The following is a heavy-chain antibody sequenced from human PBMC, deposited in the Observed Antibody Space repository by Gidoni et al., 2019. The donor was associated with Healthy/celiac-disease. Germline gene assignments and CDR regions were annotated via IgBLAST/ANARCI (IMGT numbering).Heavy chain of an antibody. J-gene: IGHJ6*02. CDR3: SRDALTYGMDV. CDR1: GFTFSSYD. V-gene: IGHV3-13*01. CDR2: IGTAGDT. Sequence: EVQLVESGGGLVQPGGSLRLSCAASGFTFSSYDMHWVRQATGKGLEWVSAIGTAGDTYYPGSVKGRFTISRENAKNSLYLQMISLRAGDTAVYYCSRDALTYGMDVWGQGTTVTVSS.